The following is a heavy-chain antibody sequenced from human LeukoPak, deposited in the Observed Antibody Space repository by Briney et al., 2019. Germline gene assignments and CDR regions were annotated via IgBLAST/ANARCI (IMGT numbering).Heavy chain of an antibody. CDR3: ARGPYDFWSGYWVSDAFDI. Sequence: SETLSLTCAVYGGSFSGYYWSWIRQPPGKGLEWIGEINHSGSTNYNPSLKSRVTISVDTSKNQFSLKLSSVTAADTAVYYRARGPYDFWSGYWVSDAFDIWGQGTMVTVSS. D-gene: IGHD3-3*01. CDR2: INHSGST. J-gene: IGHJ3*02. V-gene: IGHV4-34*01. CDR1: GGSFSGYY.